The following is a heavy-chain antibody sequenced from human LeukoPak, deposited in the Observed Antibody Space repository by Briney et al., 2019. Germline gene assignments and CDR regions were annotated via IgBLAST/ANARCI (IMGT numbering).Heavy chain of an antibody. CDR1: GFTFRTYW. CDR3: ARDYGEGGYYFDY. CDR2: ISSDGSST. V-gene: IGHV3-74*01. D-gene: IGHD4-17*01. J-gene: IGHJ4*02. Sequence: PGGSLRLSCAASGFTFRTYWMHWVRQAPGKGLVWLSRISSDGSSTNYADSVKGRFTISRDNAKNTLYLQMNSLRAEDTAVYYCARDYGEGGYYFDYWGQGTLVTVSS.